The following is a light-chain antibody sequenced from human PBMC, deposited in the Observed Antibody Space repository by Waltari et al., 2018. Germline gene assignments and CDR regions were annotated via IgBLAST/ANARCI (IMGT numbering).Light chain of an antibody. J-gene: IGLJ3*02. CDR2: SNP. CDR3: AAWDDSLNAWV. CDR1: SSNIGSNT. V-gene: IGLV1-44*01. Sequence: QSVLTQPPSASGTPGQSVTISCSGSSSNIGSNTVNWYQQLPGTAPKPPNCSNPQRPQGAPGRFSASKSGTSASLASSGLQSGDGADFYCAAWDDSLNAWVFGGGTKLTVL.